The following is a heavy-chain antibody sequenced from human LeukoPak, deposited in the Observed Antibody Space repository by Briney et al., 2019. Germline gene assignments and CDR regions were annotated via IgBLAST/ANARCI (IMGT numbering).Heavy chain of an antibody. D-gene: IGHD5-18*01. V-gene: IGHV4-39*01. CDR1: GGSISSSSYY. CDR3: ARHKDAAMVTTFDF. J-gene: IGHJ4*02. CDR2: IYYSGST. Sequence: SETLSLTCTVSGGSISSSSYYWGWIRQPPGKGLEWIGSIYYSGSTNYNPSLKSRVTMSVDTSKNQFSLRLSPVTAADTAVYSCARHKDAAMVTTFDFWGQGTLVTVSS.